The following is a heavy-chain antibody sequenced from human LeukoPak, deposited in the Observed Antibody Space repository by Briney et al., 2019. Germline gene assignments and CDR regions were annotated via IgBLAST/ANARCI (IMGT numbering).Heavy chain of an antibody. Sequence: PSETLSLTCTVSGGSISSYYWSWIRQPPGKGLEWIGSIYYSGSTYYNPSLKSRVTISVDTSKNQFSLKLSSVTAADTAVYYCARTVNTAFAYYYYYMDVWGKGTTVAVSS. CDR2: IYYSGST. D-gene: IGHD5-18*01. J-gene: IGHJ6*03. CDR1: GGSISSYY. V-gene: IGHV4-59*01. CDR3: ARTVNTAFAYYYYYMDV.